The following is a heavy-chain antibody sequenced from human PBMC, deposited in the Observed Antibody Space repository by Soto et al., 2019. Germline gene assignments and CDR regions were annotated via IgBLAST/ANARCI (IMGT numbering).Heavy chain of an antibody. D-gene: IGHD3-22*01. Sequence: RGESLKISCKGSGYSFTSYWIGWVRQMPGKGLEWMGIIYPGDSDTRYSPSFQGQVTISADKSISTAYLQWGSLKASDTAMYYCARHVTGYYYDSSGYYPNLDYWGQGTLVAVSS. CDR3: ARHVTGYYYDSSGYYPNLDY. CDR2: IYPGDSDT. CDR1: GYSFTSYW. J-gene: IGHJ4*02. V-gene: IGHV5-51*01.